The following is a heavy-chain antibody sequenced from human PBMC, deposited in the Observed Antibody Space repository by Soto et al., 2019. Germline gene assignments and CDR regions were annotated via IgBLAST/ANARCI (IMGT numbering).Heavy chain of an antibody. CDR1: GFTFSSYA. V-gene: IGHV3-30-3*01. Sequence: PGGSLRLSCAASGFTFSSYAMHWVRQAPGKGLEWVAVISYDGSNKYYADSVKGRFTISRDNSKNTLYLQMNSLRAEDTAVYYCAREMTSMPYYYYGMDVWGQGTTVTVSS. D-gene: IGHD2-21*02. J-gene: IGHJ6*02. CDR3: AREMTSMPYYYYGMDV. CDR2: ISYDGSNK.